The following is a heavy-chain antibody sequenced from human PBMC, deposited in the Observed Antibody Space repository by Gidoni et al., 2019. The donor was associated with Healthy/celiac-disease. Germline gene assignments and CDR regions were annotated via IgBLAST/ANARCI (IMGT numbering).Heavy chain of an antibody. J-gene: IGHJ6*02. D-gene: IGHD1-1*01. CDR3: ATPWSWNDGGYYYGMDV. CDR1: GGTISRSSYY. CDR2: LYYSGST. V-gene: IGHV4-39*01. Sequence: ADGGTISRSSYYWGWIRQPPGKGLEWIRSLYYSGSTYYNPSRKSRVTISVDTSKIQFSLKLSSVTAADTAVYDCATPWSWNDGGYYYGMDVWGQGTTVTVSS.